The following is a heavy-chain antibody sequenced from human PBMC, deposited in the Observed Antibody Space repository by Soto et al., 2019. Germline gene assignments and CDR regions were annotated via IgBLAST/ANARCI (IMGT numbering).Heavy chain of an antibody. V-gene: IGHV1-2*02. J-gene: IGHJ6*02. CDR2: INPNSGGT. Sequence: ASVKVSCKASGYTFTGYYMHWVRQAPGQGLEWMGWINPNSGGTNYAQKFQGRVTMTRDTSISTAYMELSRLRSDDTAVYYCARDMYDFWSGAHYYYGMDVWGQGXTVTVYS. D-gene: IGHD3-3*01. CDR1: GYTFTGYY. CDR3: ARDMYDFWSGAHYYYGMDV.